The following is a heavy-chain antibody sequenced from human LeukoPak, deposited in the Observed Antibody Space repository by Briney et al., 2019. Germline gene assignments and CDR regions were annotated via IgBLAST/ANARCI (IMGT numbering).Heavy chain of an antibody. CDR2: ICYSGST. V-gene: IGHV4-59*01. CDR3: ARGEQLASY. J-gene: IGHJ4*02. Sequence: PSETLSLTCTVSGGSISSYYWSWIRQPPGKGLEWIGYICYSGSTNYNPSLKSRVAISVDTSKNQFSLKLSSVTAADTAVYYCARGEQLASYWGQGTLVTVSS. D-gene: IGHD6-13*01. CDR1: GGSISSYY.